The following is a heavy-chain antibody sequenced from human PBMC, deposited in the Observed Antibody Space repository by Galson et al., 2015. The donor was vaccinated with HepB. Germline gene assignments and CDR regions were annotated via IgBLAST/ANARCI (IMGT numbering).Heavy chain of an antibody. CDR1: GFTFGDYA. D-gene: IGHD2-2*01. V-gene: IGHV3-49*03. Sequence: SLRLSCAASGFTFGDYAMSWFRQAPGKGLEWVGFIGSKAYGGTTEYAASVKGRFTISRDDSKSIAYLQMNSLKTEDTAVYYCTRDASCSSTSCYGNWFDPWGQGTLVTVSS. CDR2: IGSKAYGGTT. J-gene: IGHJ5*02. CDR3: TRDASCSSTSCYGNWFDP.